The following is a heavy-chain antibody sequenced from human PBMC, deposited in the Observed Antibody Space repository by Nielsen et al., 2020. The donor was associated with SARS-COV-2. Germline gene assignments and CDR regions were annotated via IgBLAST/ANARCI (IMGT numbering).Heavy chain of an antibody. CDR2: INWTGGST. Sequence: GGSLRLSCAASGFTFDDYGMSWVRQAPGQGLEWVSGINWTGGSTGYADSVKGRFTISRDNAKNSLYLQMNSLRAEDTALYHGATHFDPGEYYYYGMDVWGQGTTVTVSS. CDR3: ATHFDPGEYYYYGMDV. J-gene: IGHJ6*02. D-gene: IGHD3-10*01. CDR1: GFTFDDYG. V-gene: IGHV3-20*01.